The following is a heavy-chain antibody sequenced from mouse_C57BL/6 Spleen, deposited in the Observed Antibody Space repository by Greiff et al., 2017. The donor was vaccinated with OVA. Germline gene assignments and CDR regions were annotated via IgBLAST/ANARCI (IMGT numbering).Heavy chain of an antibody. V-gene: IGHV1-80*01. CDR2: IYPGDGDT. J-gene: IGHJ3*01. CDR3: ARRVFFAD. CDR1: GYAFSSYW. Sequence: VQLVESGAELVKPGASVKISCKASGYAFSSYWMNWVKQRPGKGLEWIGQIYPGDGDTNYNGKFKGKATLTADKSSSTAYMQHSSLTSEDSAVYFCARRVFFADWGQGTLVTVSA.